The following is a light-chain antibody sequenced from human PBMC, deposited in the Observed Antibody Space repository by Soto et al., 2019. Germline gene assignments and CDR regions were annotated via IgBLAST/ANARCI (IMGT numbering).Light chain of an antibody. CDR2: EVS. Sequence: QSALTQPASVSGSPGQSITISCTGTSSDVGGYSYVSWYQQHPGKTPKLMIYEVSNGPSGVSHRFSGSKSGNTASLTISGRQTEDEADYYCSSFSSITREVFGGGTKVTVL. V-gene: IGLV2-14*01. CDR3: SSFSSITREV. J-gene: IGLJ2*01. CDR1: SSDVGGYSY.